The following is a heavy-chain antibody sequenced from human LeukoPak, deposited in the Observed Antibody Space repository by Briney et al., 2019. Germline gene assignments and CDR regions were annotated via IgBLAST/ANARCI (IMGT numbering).Heavy chain of an antibody. Sequence: RPGGSLRLSCAASGFTFSSYSMNWVRQAPGKGLEWVAFIRYDGSNKYYADSVKGRFTISRDNSKNTLYLQMNSLRAEDTAVYYCAKDGYSSSWFFDYWGQGTLVTVSS. D-gene: IGHD6-13*01. J-gene: IGHJ4*02. CDR1: GFTFSSYS. CDR2: IRYDGSNK. V-gene: IGHV3-30*02. CDR3: AKDGYSSSWFFDY.